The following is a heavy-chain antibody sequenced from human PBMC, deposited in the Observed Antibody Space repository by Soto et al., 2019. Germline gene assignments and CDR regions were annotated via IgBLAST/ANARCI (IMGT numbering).Heavy chain of an antibody. CDR3: ARLHRNDFTVTTGWFDP. D-gene: IGHD4-4*01. CDR1: GGSISSSSYY. J-gene: IGHJ5*02. Sequence: PSETLSLTCTVSGGSISSSSYYWGWIRQPPGKGLEWIGSIYYSGSTYYNPSLKSRVTISVDTSKNQFSLKLSSVTAADTAVYYCARLHRNDFTVTTGWFDPWGQGTLVTVSS. V-gene: IGHV4-39*01. CDR2: IYYSGST.